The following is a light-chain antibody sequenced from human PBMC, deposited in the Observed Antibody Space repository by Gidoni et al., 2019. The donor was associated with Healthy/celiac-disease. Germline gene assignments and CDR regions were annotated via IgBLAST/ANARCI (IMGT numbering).Light chain of an antibody. CDR3: QQYNNWPRT. Sequence: EIVMTQSPATLSVSPGERATLSCRASQSVSSNLAWYQQKPGQAPRLLIYAASTRATGIPARFSGSGSGTVFTLTISSLQSEDFAVYYCQQYNNWPRTFGQGTKVEIE. CDR2: AAS. V-gene: IGKV3-15*01. CDR1: QSVSSN. J-gene: IGKJ1*01.